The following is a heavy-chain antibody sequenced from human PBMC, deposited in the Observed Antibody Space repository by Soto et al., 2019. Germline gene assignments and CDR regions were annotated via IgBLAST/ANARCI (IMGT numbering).Heavy chain of an antibody. CDR3: AKAPVAYCYAALDY. Sequence: GGSLRLSCAASGFTFSSYAMSWVRQAPGKGLEWVSAICGSGGSTYYADSVKGRFTISRDNSKNTLYLQMNSLRAEDTAVYYCAKAPVAYCYAALDYWGQGTLVTVSS. CDR2: ICGSGGST. CDR1: GFTFSSYA. V-gene: IGHV3-23*01. D-gene: IGHD2-2*01. J-gene: IGHJ4*02.